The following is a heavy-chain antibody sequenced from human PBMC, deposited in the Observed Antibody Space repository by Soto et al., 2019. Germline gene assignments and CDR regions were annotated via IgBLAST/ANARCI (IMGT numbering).Heavy chain of an antibody. CDR2: ISYDGSNK. CDR3: AKLDEGGLQYAYYAMDV. Sequence: PGVSLRLSCVASGFTFSNYGMHWVRQAPGKGLEWVAVISYDGSNKYYADSVKGRFTISRDNSKNTLYLQMTSLRTEDTAVYYCAKLDEGGLQYAYYAMDVWGQGTTVTVSS. CDR1: GFTFSNYG. V-gene: IGHV3-30*18. D-gene: IGHD2-15*01. J-gene: IGHJ6*02.